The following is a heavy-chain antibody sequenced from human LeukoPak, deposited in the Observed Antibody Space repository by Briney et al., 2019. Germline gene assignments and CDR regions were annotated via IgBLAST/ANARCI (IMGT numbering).Heavy chain of an antibody. CDR3: ARATTYGSEYYYYMDV. Sequence: SSETLSLTCTVSGGSISSGSYYWSWIRQPAGKGLEWIGRIYTSGSTNYNPSLKSRVTISVDTSKNQFSLKLSSVTAADTAVYYCARATTYGSEYYYYMDVWGKGTTVTISS. J-gene: IGHJ6*03. CDR2: IYTSGST. CDR1: GGSISSGSYY. V-gene: IGHV4-61*02. D-gene: IGHD2-15*01.